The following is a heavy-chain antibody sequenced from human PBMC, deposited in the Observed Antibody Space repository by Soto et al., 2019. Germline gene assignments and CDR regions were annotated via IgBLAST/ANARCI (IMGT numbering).Heavy chain of an antibody. CDR2: IYYSGST. Sequence: SETLSLTCTVSGGSISSYYWSWIRQPPGKGLEWIGYIYYSGSTNYNPSLKSRVAISVDTSKNQFSLKLSSVTAADTAVYYCARHGRGSGWNFDYWGQGTLVTVSS. J-gene: IGHJ4*02. CDR1: GGSISSYY. V-gene: IGHV4-59*08. CDR3: ARHGRGSGWNFDY. D-gene: IGHD6-19*01.